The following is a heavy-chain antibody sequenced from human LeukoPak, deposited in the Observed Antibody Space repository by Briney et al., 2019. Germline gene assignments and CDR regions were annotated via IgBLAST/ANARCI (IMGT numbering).Heavy chain of an antibody. CDR3: ARGRSV. CDR1: GGSLSGYY. CDR2: INHSGST. V-gene: IGHV4-34*01. J-gene: IGHJ4*02. Sequence: TASETLSLTCAVYGGSLSGYYWSWIRQPPGKGLEWIGEINHSGSTNYNPSLKSRVTISVDTSKNQFSLKLSSVTAADTAVYYCARGRSVWGQGTLVTVSS.